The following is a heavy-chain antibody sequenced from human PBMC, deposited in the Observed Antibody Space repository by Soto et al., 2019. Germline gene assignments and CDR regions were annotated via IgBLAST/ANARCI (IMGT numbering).Heavy chain of an antibody. J-gene: IGHJ4*02. CDR1: GFTFANSW. CDR3: ATDEVDY. Sequence: EVQLVESGGGLVQPGGSLRLSCAASGFTFANSWMHWIRQAPGKGPEWVSRVTGDGHTIQYADSVKGRFTVSRDNAKNNLYLQMNSLRAEDTAVYYCATDEVDYWGPGTLGTVSS. CDR2: VTGDGHTI. V-gene: IGHV3-74*01.